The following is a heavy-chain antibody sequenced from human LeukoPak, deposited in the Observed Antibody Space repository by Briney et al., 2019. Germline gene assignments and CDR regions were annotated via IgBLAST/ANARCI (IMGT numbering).Heavy chain of an antibody. CDR1: GCSFTSYW. J-gene: IGHJ4*02. Sequence: GESLKISCMGSGCSFTSYWIGWVRQMPGKGLEWMGFIYSVDSDTRYSPSFQGQVTISADKSISTAYLQWRSLKASDTAMYYCARHPLRRGPIAAAATYYFDYWGQGTLVTVSS. CDR2: IYSVDSDT. V-gene: IGHV5-51*01. CDR3: ARHPLRRGPIAAAATYYFDY. D-gene: IGHD6-13*01.